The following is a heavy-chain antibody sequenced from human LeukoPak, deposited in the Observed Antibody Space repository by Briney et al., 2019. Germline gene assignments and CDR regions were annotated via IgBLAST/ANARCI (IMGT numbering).Heavy chain of an antibody. CDR1: GFTFRSYE. D-gene: IGHD6-19*01. V-gene: IGHV3-48*03. J-gene: IGHJ4*02. Sequence: GGSLRLSCAASGFTFRSYEMTWVRQAPGKGLEWVSYISGSGSTIYYTDSVKGRFTISRDNAKNSLYLQMNSLRAEDTAVYYCAGLVLDYWGQGTLVSVFS. CDR3: AGLVLDY. CDR2: ISGSGSTI.